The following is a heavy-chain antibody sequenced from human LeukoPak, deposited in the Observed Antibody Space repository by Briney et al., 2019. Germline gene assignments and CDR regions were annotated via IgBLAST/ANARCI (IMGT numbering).Heavy chain of an antibody. Sequence: SETLSLTCTVSGGSISSHYWSWIRQPPGKGLECIGYIYYSGSTNYNPYLKSRVTISVDTSKNQFSLKLSSVTAADTAVYYCARDFLSTGTTGDAFDIWGQGTMVTVSS. CDR1: GGSISSHY. CDR3: ARDFLSTGTTGDAFDI. D-gene: IGHD1-7*01. CDR2: IYYSGST. J-gene: IGHJ3*02. V-gene: IGHV4-59*11.